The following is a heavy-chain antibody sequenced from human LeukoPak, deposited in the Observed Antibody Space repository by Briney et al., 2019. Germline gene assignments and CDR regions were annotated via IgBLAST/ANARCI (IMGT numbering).Heavy chain of an antibody. Sequence: GGSLRLSCTASGFTFSSLSMNWVRQAPGKGLEWVSYISGTSSHIYYADSVKGRFTISRDNAKNSLYLQMNSLRAEDTALYYCARPYSSGWKYYFDYWGQGTLVTVSS. CDR1: GFTFSSLS. CDR2: ISGTSSHI. J-gene: IGHJ4*02. V-gene: IGHV3-21*05. D-gene: IGHD6-19*01. CDR3: ARPYSSGWKYYFDY.